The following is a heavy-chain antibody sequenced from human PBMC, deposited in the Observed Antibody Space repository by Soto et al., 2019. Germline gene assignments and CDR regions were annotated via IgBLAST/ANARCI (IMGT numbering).Heavy chain of an antibody. J-gene: IGHJ4*02. D-gene: IGHD3-22*01. V-gene: IGHV3-48*03. Sequence: LRLSCAASGFTFSSYEMNWVRQAPGKGLEWVSYISSSGSTIYYADSVKGRFTISRDNAKNSLYLQMNSLRAEDTAVYYCARGFDYYDSSGHYPPYFDYWGQGTLVTVSS. CDR1: GFTFSSYE. CDR2: ISSSGSTI. CDR3: ARGFDYYDSSGHYPPYFDY.